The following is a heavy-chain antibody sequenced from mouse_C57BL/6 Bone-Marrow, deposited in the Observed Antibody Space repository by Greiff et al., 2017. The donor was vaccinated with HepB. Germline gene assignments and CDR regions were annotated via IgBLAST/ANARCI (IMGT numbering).Heavy chain of an antibody. D-gene: IGHD2-3*01. CDR1: GYTFTSYW. V-gene: IGHV1-52*01. J-gene: IGHJ2*01. CDR3: ARGGYDYFDY. Sequence: QVQLQQPGAELVRPGSSVKLSCKASGYTFTSYWMHWVKQRPIQGLEWIGNIDPSDSETHYNQKFKDKATLTGDKSSSTAYMQLSSLTSEDSAVYYCARGGYDYFDYWGQGTTLTVSS. CDR2: IDPSDSET.